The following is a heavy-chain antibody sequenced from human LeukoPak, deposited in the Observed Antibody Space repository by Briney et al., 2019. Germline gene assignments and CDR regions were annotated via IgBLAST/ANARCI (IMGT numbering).Heavy chain of an antibody. CDR3: ARGGGCSGGSCYSRFYYGMDV. V-gene: IGHV3-11*01. Sequence: PGGSLRLSCAASGFTISDYYMSWIRQAPGKGLEWVSYISSSGSTIYYADSVKGRFTISRDNAKNSLYLQMNSLRAEDTAVYYCARGGGCSGGSCYSRFYYGMDVWGQGTTVTVSS. CDR2: ISSSGSTI. D-gene: IGHD2-15*01. J-gene: IGHJ6*02. CDR1: GFTISDYY.